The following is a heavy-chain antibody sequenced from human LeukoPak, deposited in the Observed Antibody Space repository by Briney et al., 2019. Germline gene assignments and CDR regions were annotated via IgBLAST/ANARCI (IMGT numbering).Heavy chain of an antibody. V-gene: IGHV3-23*01. D-gene: IGHD2-8*01. CDR3: AKQSYARSLGE. CDR1: GXPFSDFS. CDR2: TNSGGTST. J-gene: IGHJ4*02. Sequence: GGSLRLSCATSGXPFSDFSMTWVRQAPGKGLEWISTTNSGGTSTYYAESVKGRFTISRDNSKNALYLQMSSLRVEDTAIYYCAKQSYARSLGEGGPGTLVTVSS.